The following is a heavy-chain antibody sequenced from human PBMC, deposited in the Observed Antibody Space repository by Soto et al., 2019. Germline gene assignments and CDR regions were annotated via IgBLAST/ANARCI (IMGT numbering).Heavy chain of an antibody. CDR2: INPSGGST. CDR1: GYTFTSYY. J-gene: IGHJ6*02. CDR3: ARGITMVRGVTPYYYYGMDV. Sequence: ASVKVSCKASGYTFTSYYMHWVRQAPGQGLEWMGIINPSGGSTSYAQKFQGRVTMTRDTSTSTVYMELSSLRSEDTAVYCCARGITMVRGVTPYYYYGMDVWGQGTTVTVSS. D-gene: IGHD3-10*01. V-gene: IGHV1-46*01.